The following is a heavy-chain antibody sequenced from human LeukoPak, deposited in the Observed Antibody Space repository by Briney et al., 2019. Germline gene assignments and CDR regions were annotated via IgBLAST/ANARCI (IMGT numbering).Heavy chain of an antibody. CDR1: GYRFTSHW. Sequence: GESLKISCKASGYRFTSHWIGWVRQMPGKGLELMGIIYPAHSDTRYSPSYQGQVTISADKSSSTAYLQWSSLKASDTAMYYCASPGQTNAFYIWGRGTMVTVSS. V-gene: IGHV5-51*01. CDR3: ASPGQTNAFYI. D-gene: IGHD1-1*01. J-gene: IGHJ3*02. CDR2: IYPAHSDT.